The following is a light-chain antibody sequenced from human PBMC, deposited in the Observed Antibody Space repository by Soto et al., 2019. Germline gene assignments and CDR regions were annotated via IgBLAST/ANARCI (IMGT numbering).Light chain of an antibody. CDR3: HQYCNTPYT. Sequence: DIVMTQSPDSLAVSLGERATINCKSSQSVSYTSNSKNLLAWYQQKPGQPPKLLIYWASTRESGVPDRFSGSGSGTDFTLTISSLQAEDVAAYYCHQYCNTPYTFGQGTKLEIK. V-gene: IGKV4-1*01. CDR1: QSVSYTSNSKNL. J-gene: IGKJ2*01. CDR2: WAS.